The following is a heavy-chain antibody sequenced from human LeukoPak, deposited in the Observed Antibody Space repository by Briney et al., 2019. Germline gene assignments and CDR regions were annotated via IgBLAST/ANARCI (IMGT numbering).Heavy chain of an antibody. CDR3: AKDRGVVIGAFDI. V-gene: IGHV3-23*01. CDR1: GCTFSSYA. D-gene: IGHD3-3*01. J-gene: IGHJ3*02. CDR2: ISGSGGST. Sequence: PGGSLRLSCAASGCTFSSYAMSWVPQAPGKGLEWVSAISGSGGSTYYADSVKGRFTISRDNSRNTLYLQMNSLRAADTAVYYCAKDRGVVIGAFDIWGQGTMVTVSS.